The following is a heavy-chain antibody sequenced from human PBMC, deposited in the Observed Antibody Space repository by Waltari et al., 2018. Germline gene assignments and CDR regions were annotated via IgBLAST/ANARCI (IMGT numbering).Heavy chain of an antibody. V-gene: IGHV3-53*01. D-gene: IGHD1-7*01. Sequence: EVQLVESGGGLLQPGRSLRLSCSAAGFSVGDYAMSWFSQAPEKGLEWVSVIYSGGRTYYADSVKGRFTISRDNSKNTLYLQMNSLRAEDTAVYYCARDTGTTWSTGDFDYWGQGTLVTVSS. CDR3: ARDTGTTWSTGDFDY. CDR2: IYSGGRT. J-gene: IGHJ4*02. CDR1: GFSVGDYA.